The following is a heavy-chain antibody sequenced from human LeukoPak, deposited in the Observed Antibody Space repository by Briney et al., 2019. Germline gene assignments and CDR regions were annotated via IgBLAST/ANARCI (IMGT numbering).Heavy chain of an antibody. J-gene: IGHJ3*02. D-gene: IGHD6-13*01. CDR1: GFTFTDSA. Sequence: GGSLRLSCAGSGFTFTDSAINWVRQAPGKGLEWVSSINNIATHSYYAASVKGRFSISRDDAKNSVYLQMHSLRAEDTAIYYCARRLRIAAAGTLDAFDIWGQGTMVTVSS. CDR2: INNIATHS. CDR3: ARRLRIAAAGTLDAFDI. V-gene: IGHV3-21*01.